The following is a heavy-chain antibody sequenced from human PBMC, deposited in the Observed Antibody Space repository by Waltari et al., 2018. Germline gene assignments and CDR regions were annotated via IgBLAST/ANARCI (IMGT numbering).Heavy chain of an antibody. CDR3: ARGGLYYYDSSGYYFDY. V-gene: IGHV1-69*02. CDR1: GGTFSSST. CDR2: IIPILGIA. D-gene: IGHD3-22*01. Sequence: QVQLVQSGAEVKKPGSSVKVSCKASGGTFSSSTISWVRQAPGQGLEWMGRIIPILGIANYAQKFQGRVTITADKSTSTAYMELSSLRSEDTAVYYCARGGLYYYDSSGYYFDYWGQGTLVTVSS. J-gene: IGHJ4*02.